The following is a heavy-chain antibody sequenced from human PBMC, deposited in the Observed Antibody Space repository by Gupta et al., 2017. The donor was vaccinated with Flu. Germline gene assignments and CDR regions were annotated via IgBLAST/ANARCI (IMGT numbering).Heavy chain of an antibody. Sequence: QVQLVQAGAEVKKPGASVKVSCKASGSTFTGYYMHWVRQAPGQGLEWMGWINPNSGGTNYAQKFQGRVTMTRDMSISTAYMELSRLRSDDTAVYYCARMRMLVVPLSQYGMDVWGQGTTVTVSS. J-gene: IGHJ6*02. V-gene: IGHV1-2*02. CDR2: INPNSGGT. CDR1: GSTFTGYY. CDR3: ARMRMLVVPLSQYGMDV. D-gene: IGHD2-2*01.